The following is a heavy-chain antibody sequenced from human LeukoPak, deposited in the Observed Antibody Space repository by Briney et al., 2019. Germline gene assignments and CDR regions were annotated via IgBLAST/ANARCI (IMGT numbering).Heavy chain of an antibody. Sequence: GGSLRLSCAASGFTFSSYDMHWVRQATGKGLEWVSAIGTAGDTYYPGSVKGRFTISRENAKNSLYLQMNSLRAEDTAVYYCAKAKLPQGYSYGYDYWGQGTLVTVSS. J-gene: IGHJ4*02. D-gene: IGHD5-18*01. V-gene: IGHV3-13*01. CDR2: IGTAGDT. CDR3: AKAKLPQGYSYGYDY. CDR1: GFTFSSYD.